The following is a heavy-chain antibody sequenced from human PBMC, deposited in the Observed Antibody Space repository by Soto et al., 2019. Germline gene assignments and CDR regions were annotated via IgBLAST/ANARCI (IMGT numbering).Heavy chain of an antibody. D-gene: IGHD3-10*01. Sequence: PGGSLRLSCAASGFNFNTYAMTWVRQAPGKGLEWVSGIRGSAGPTYYADSVKGRFTISRDNSKNTLFLQMNSLRAEDTAVYYCAKDRYIGELSDFDYWGQGTLVTVSS. CDR2: IRGSAGPT. J-gene: IGHJ4*02. CDR3: AKDRYIGELSDFDY. CDR1: GFNFNTYA. V-gene: IGHV3-23*01.